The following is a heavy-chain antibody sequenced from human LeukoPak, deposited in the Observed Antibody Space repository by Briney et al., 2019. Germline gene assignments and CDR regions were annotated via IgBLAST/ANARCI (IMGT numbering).Heavy chain of an antibody. CDR3: ARTNPGYSGSYSAYAFDI. V-gene: IGHV4-4*02. J-gene: IGHJ3*02. Sequence: PSETLSLTCAVSGGSISSSNWWSWIRQPPGKGLEWIGEIYHSGSTNYNPSLKSRVTISVDKSKSQFSLKLSSVTAADTAVYYCARTNPGYSGSYSAYAFDIWGQGTMVTVSS. D-gene: IGHD1-26*01. CDR2: IYHSGST. CDR1: GGSISSSNW.